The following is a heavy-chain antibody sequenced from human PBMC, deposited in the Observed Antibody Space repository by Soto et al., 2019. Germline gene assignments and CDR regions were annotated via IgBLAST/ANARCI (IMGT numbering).Heavy chain of an antibody. J-gene: IGHJ1*01. CDR3: ARGLYYYDSSGYVSYFQH. CDR2: IYYSGST. Sequence: SETLSLTCTVSGGSISSGDYYWSWIRQPPGKGLEWIGYIYYSGSTYYNPSLKSRVTISVDTSKNQFSLKLSSVTAADTAVYYWARGLYYYDSSGYVSYFQHWGQGTLVTVSS. D-gene: IGHD3-22*01. CDR1: GGSISSGDYY. V-gene: IGHV4-30-4*01.